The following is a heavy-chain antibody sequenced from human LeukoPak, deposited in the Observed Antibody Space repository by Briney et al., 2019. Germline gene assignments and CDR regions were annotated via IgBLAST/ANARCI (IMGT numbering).Heavy chain of an antibody. CDR3: AKDGAYVSPLYYFDY. Sequence: PGGSLRLSCAASGFTFSSYWMHWVRQAPGKGLVWVSRINSDGSSTSYADSVKGRFTISRDNAKNTLYLQMNSLRAEDTAVYYCAKDGAYVSPLYYFDYWGQGTLVTVSS. CDR2: INSDGSST. D-gene: IGHD3-16*01. CDR1: GFTFSSYW. V-gene: IGHV3-74*01. J-gene: IGHJ4*02.